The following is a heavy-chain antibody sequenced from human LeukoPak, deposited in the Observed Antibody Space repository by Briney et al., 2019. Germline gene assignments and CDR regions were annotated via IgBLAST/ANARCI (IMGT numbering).Heavy chain of an antibody. CDR3: ARLSYYDSGGYDP. J-gene: IGHJ5*02. CDR2: IKQDGSEK. CDR1: GFTFSSYW. D-gene: IGHD3-22*01. Sequence: GGSLRLSCAASGFTFSSYWMSWVRQAPGKGLEWVANIKQDGSEKYYVDSVKGRFTISRDNAKNSLYLQMNSLRAEDTAVYYCARLSYYDSGGYDPWGQGTLVTVSS. V-gene: IGHV3-7*01.